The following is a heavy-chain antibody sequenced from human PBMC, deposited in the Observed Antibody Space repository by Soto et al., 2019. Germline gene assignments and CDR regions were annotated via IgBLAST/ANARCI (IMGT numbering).Heavy chain of an antibody. CDR2: ISYDGSQQ. Sequence: QVQMVESGGGVVQSGRSLRISCAASGFKFSDYAMHWVRQAPGKGLEWVTLISYDGSQQFHSDSARGRFAVSRDNSRNTLYLQMNSLKPEDTAMYYGTRANSNNWHNFNLWGRGTPVAVSS. CDR1: GFKFSDYA. V-gene: IGHV3-30*09. D-gene: IGHD6-13*01. J-gene: IGHJ4*02. CDR3: TRANSNNWHNFNL.